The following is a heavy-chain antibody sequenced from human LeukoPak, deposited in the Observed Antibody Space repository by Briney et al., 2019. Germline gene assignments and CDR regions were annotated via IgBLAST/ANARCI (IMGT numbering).Heavy chain of an antibody. J-gene: IGHJ6*02. Sequence: GGSLRLSCAASGFTFSSYSMNWVRQAPGKWLEWVSSISSSSSYIYYADSVKGRFTISRDNAKNSLYLRMNSLRAEDTAVYYCARGRRWGVVMNYYYYGMDVWGQGTTVTVSS. CDR1: GFTFSSYS. CDR3: ARGRRWGVVMNYYYYGMDV. D-gene: IGHD3-3*01. V-gene: IGHV3-21*01. CDR2: ISSSSSYI.